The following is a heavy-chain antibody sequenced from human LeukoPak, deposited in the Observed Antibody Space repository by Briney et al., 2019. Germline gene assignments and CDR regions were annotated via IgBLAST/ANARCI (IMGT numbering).Heavy chain of an antibody. J-gene: IGHJ4*02. Sequence: VASVKVSCKVSGYTLTELSMHWVRQAPGKGLEWMGGFDPEDGETIYAQKFQGRVTMTRDTSISTAYMELSRLRSDDTAVYYCARTNYYDSSGHDYWGQGTLVTVSS. D-gene: IGHD3-22*01. CDR1: GYTLTELS. CDR2: FDPEDGET. V-gene: IGHV1-24*01. CDR3: ARTNYYDSSGHDY.